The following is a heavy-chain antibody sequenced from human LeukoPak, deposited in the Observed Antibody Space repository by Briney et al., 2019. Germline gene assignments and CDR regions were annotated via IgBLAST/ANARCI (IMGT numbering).Heavy chain of an antibody. J-gene: IGHJ5*02. CDR3: ARDPKVIVVPDSRNDRNDP. CDR2: IIPIFPKT. Sequence: SVKVSCKASGDTFGNYAINWVRQAPGQGLEWMGRIIPIFPKTDYAQKFQGRVTITADESTSTAYLELSSLSSEDTAVYYCARDPKVIVVPDSRNDRNDPWGQGTLVTVSS. V-gene: IGHV1-69*15. CDR1: GDTFGNYA. D-gene: IGHD1-1*01.